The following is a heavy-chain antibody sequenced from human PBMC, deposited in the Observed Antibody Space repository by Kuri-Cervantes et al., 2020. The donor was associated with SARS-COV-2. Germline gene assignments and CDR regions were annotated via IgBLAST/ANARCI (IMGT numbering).Heavy chain of an antibody. Sequence: SGPTLVKPTETLTLTCTVSGFSLSNARMGVSWIRQPPGKALEWLARIDLDDDKYYKTSLNTRLSISKDTSKDQVVLTMTNMDPVDTATYYCVRIRAATVIADYWGQGTLVTVSS. CDR1: GFSLSNARMG. D-gene: IGHD4-11*01. CDR3: VRIRAATVIADY. CDR2: IDLDDDK. J-gene: IGHJ4*02. V-gene: IGHV2-70*11.